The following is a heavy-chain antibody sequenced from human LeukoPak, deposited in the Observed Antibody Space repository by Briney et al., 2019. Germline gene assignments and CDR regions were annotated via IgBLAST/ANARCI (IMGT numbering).Heavy chain of an antibody. J-gene: IGHJ5*02. V-gene: IGHV1-2*02. CDR2: INPNSGGT. CDR3: ARDPTTSCSGGSCYSKYNWFDP. CDR1: GYTFTGYY. D-gene: IGHD2-15*01. Sequence: ASVKVSCKASGYTFTGYYMHWVRQAPGQGLEWMGWINPNSGGTNYAQKFQGRVTMTRDMSTSTVYMELSSLRSEDTAVYYCARDPTTSCSGGSCYSKYNWFDPWGQGTLVTVSS.